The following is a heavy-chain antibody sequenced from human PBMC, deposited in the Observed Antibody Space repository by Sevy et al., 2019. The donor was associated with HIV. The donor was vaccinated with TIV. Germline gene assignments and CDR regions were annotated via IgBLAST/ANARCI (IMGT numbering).Heavy chain of an antibody. CDR2: ISGSGGSGDKT. J-gene: IGHJ6*02. Sequence: GGSLRLSCAASGFTFSNYAMNWVRQAPGKGLEWVSGISGSGGSGDKTNYADSVKGRFTISRDDSKNSLYLQMNSLRAEDTAVYYCAKVGQYYDFWSGYYYYYGMDVWGQGTTVTVSS. V-gene: IGHV3-23*01. D-gene: IGHD3-3*01. CDR1: GFTFSNYA. CDR3: AKVGQYYDFWSGYYYYYGMDV.